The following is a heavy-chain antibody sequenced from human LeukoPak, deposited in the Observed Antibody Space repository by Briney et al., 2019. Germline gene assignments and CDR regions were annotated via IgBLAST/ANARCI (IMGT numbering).Heavy chain of an antibody. D-gene: IGHD6-19*01. CDR3: ARGSVAGLDAFDI. CDR1: GFSFSIYS. CDR2: ISSRSGYI. V-gene: IGHV3-21*04. Sequence: GGSLRLSCAASGFSFSIYSMSWVRQAPGKGLEWVSSISSRSGYIYYAGSVKGRFTISRDNAKNSLYLQMNSLRAEDTAVYYCARGSVAGLDAFDIWGQGTMVTVSS. J-gene: IGHJ3*02.